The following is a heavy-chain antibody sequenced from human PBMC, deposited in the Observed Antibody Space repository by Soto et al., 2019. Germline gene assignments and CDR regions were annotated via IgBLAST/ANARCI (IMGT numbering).Heavy chain of an antibody. CDR3: ARAPFTIYDTSGYYDY. J-gene: IGHJ4*02. V-gene: IGHV3-33*01. Sequence: GESLRLSCAASGFTFSSSGMHWVRQAPGKGLEWVVIIWYDGSKKYYADSVKGRFTISRDNSKNTVYLQMNSLRAEDTAVYYCARAPFTIYDTSGYYDYWGQGTLVTVSS. D-gene: IGHD3-22*01. CDR2: IWYDGSKK. CDR1: GFTFSSSG.